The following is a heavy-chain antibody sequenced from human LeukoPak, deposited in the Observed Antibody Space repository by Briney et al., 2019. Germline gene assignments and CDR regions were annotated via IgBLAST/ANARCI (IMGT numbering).Heavy chain of an antibody. CDR3: AKDLRRGIQLWLDY. J-gene: IGHJ4*02. CDR2: ISGSGGST. D-gene: IGHD5-18*01. Sequence: PGGSLRLSCAASGFTFHSYAMSWVRQAPGKGLEWVSAISGSGGSTYYADSVKGRFTISRDNSKNTLYLQMNSLRAEDTAVYYCAKDLRRGIQLWLDYWGQGTLVTVSS. V-gene: IGHV3-23*01. CDR1: GFTFHSYA.